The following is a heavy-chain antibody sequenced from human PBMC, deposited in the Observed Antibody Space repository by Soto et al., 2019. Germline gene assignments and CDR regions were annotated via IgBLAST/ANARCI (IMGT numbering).Heavy chain of an antibody. CDR1: GFSLSTTGMC. Sequence: SGPTLVNPTQTLTLTCTFSGFSLSTTGMCVGWIRQPPGKALEWLALIDLADDKYYSTSLKTRLTISKDTSKNQVVLTMTNVEPVDTATYFCSRAVGGFTYGYPDYWGQGTLVTVS. D-gene: IGHD5-18*01. CDR2: IDLADDK. J-gene: IGHJ4*02. V-gene: IGHV2-70*01. CDR3: SRAVGGFTYGYPDY.